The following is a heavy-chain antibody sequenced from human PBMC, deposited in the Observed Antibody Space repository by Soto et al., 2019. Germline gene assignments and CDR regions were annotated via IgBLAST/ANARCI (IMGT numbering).Heavy chain of an antibody. CDR2: ISAYNGNT. CDR3: ARAPPDIVVVVAATHYYYYYMDV. CDR1: GYTFTSYG. J-gene: IGHJ6*03. Sequence: QVQLVQSGAEVKKPGASVKVSCKASGYTFTSYGITWVRQAPGQGLEWMGWISAYNGNTNYAQKRQGRVTMTTDTSTSTAYMELRSLRSDDTAVYYCARAPPDIVVVVAATHYYYYYMDVWGKGTTVTVSS. V-gene: IGHV1-18*01. D-gene: IGHD2-15*01.